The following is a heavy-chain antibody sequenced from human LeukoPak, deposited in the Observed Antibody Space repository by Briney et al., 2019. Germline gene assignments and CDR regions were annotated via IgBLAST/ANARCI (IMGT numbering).Heavy chain of an antibody. CDR2: VNPDSGGI. V-gene: IGHV1-2*06. J-gene: IGHJ3*01. D-gene: IGHD3-22*01. CDR3: AXAQNYHDRSGYSDDTFDX. Sequence: ASVKVSCKASGYTFTDNYIHWVRQAPGQGLEWMGRVNPDSGGINYAQKFQGRVTMTRDTSINTAFVELRRLRSDDTATYYCAXAQNYHDRSGYSDDTFDXWG. CDR1: GYTFTDNY.